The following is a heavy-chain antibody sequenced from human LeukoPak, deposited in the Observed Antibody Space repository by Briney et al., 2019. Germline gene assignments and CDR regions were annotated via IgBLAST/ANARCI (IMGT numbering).Heavy chain of an antibody. D-gene: IGHD3-22*01. V-gene: IGHV3-38-3*01. J-gene: IGHJ4*02. CDR3: AGLGYDSSGYYLDY. CDR1: GFTVSSNE. Sequence: GGSLRLSCAASGFTVSSNEMSWVRQAPGKGLEWVSSISGGSTYYADSRKGRFTISRDNSKNTLHLQMNSLGAEDTAVYYCAGLGYDSSGYYLDYWGQGTLVTVSS. CDR2: ISGGST.